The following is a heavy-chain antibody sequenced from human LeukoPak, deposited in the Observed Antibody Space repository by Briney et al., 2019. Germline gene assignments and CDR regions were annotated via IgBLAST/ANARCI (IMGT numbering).Heavy chain of an antibody. V-gene: IGHV4-59*01. D-gene: IGHD2-8*01. Sequence: SGTLSLTCTVSGGSISSYYWSWIRQPPGKGLEWIGYIYYSGSTNYNPSLKSRVTISVDTSKNQFSLKLSSVTAADTAVYYCARANGVAFDIWGQGTMVTVSS. J-gene: IGHJ3*02. CDR3: ARANGVAFDI. CDR1: GGSISSYY. CDR2: IYYSGST.